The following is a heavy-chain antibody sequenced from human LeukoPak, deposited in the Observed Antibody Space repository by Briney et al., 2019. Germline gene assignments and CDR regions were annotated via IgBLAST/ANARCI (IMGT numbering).Heavy chain of an antibody. CDR1: GFTFSDYY. D-gene: IGHD3-22*01. V-gene: IGHV3-11*01. J-gene: IGHJ6*02. Sequence: PGGSLRLSCAASGFTFSDYYMSWIRQAPGKGLERVSYISSSGSTIYYADSVKGRFTISRDNAKNSLYLQMNSLRAEDTAVYYCASPPEDRDYYYGMDVWGQGTTVTVSS. CDR3: ASPPEDRDYYYGMDV. CDR2: ISSSGSTI.